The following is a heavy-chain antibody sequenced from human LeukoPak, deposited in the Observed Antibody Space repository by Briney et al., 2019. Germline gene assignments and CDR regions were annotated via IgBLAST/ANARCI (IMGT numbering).Heavy chain of an antibody. CDR3: ARAGAAAGTFDY. V-gene: IGHV3-23*01. CDR2: ISGSGGST. J-gene: IGHJ4*02. Sequence: GGSLSLSCAASGFTFSSYAMSWVRQAPGKGLEWVSAISGSGGSTYYADSVKGRFTISRDNSKNTLYLQMNSLRAEDTAVYYCARAGAAAGTFDYWGQGTLVTVSS. CDR1: GFTFSSYA. D-gene: IGHD6-13*01.